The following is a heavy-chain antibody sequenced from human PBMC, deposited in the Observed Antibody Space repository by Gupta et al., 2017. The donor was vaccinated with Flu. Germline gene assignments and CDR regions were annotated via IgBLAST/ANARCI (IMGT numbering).Heavy chain of an antibody. CDR1: GFTFSDYY. V-gene: IGHV3-11*01. D-gene: IGHD3-9*01. J-gene: IGHJ4*02. CDR3: ARQKGIMTGFGYYFDY. CDR2: ISSSGGTT. Sequence: QVQLVESGGDLVKPGGSLRLSCAASGFTFSDYYMGWIRQAPGKGLEWVSYISSSGGTTYYADSVKGRITISRDNAKNSLFLHMSSLRAEDTAVYYCARQKGIMTGFGYYFDYWGQGTQVTVSS.